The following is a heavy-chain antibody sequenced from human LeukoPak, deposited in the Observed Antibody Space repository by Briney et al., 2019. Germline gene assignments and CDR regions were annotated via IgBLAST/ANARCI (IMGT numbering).Heavy chain of an antibody. D-gene: IGHD2-2*03. CDR3: VSGYCSSTTCYRGAY. Sequence: GGSLRLSCAASGFTFGNYWMHWVRQAPGKGLLWVSRISDDGSSANYADSVQGRFTISRDNAKNTVYLQMHSLRAEDTAVYYCVSGYCSSTTCYRGAYWGQGTLVTVSS. J-gene: IGHJ4*02. CDR1: GFTFGNYW. V-gene: IGHV3-74*01. CDR2: ISDDGSSA.